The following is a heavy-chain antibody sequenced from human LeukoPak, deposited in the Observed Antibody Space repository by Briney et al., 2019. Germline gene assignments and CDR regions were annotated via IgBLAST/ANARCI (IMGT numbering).Heavy chain of an antibody. CDR3: ARDYDILTGHWYFDL. Sequence: PSETLSLTCAVYGGSFSGYYWSWIREPPGKGLEWFGEINHSGSTNYNPSLKSRVTISVDTSKNQFSLKLSSVTAADTAVYYCARDYDILTGHWYFDLWGRGTLVTVSS. CDR2: INHSGST. D-gene: IGHD3-9*01. CDR1: GGSFSGYY. V-gene: IGHV4-34*01. J-gene: IGHJ2*01.